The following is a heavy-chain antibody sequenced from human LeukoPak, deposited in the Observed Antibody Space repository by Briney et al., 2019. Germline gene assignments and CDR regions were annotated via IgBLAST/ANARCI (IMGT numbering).Heavy chain of an antibody. CDR3: VNLWEEGV. D-gene: IGHD1-26*01. CDR2: IQKEGSDI. V-gene: IGHV3-7*03. CDR1: GLTLSNYW. Sequence: GGSLRLSCAASGLTLSNYWMDWVRQAPGKGLEWVATIQKEGSDIYYLDSVKGRFTISRDNAKNSLYLQMNSLRAEDTAVYYCVNLWEEGVWGLGAPVTVSS. J-gene: IGHJ4*02.